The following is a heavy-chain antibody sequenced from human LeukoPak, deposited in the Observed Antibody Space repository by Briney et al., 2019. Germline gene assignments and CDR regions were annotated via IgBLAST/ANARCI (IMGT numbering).Heavy chain of an antibody. CDR1: GYTFSGYY. CDR3: SRGSGISYGGIDY. D-gene: IGHD5-18*01. CDR2: IHPKSGDT. J-gene: IGHJ4*02. V-gene: IGHV1-2*02. Sequence: GASVKVSCKASGYTFSGYYLHWVRQAPGQGLEWMGWIHPKSGDTKYAPKFLGRVTLTRDTSATIVYMDLTWLTSDDTAVYYCSRGSGISYGGIDYWGQGTLVTVPS.